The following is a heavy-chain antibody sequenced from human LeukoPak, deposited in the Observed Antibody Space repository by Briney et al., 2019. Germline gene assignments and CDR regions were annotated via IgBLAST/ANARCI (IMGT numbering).Heavy chain of an antibody. CDR3: ARRVRSADYRLDY. J-gene: IGHJ4*02. Sequence: PSETLSLTCAVYGGSFSGYYWSWIRQPPGKGLEWIGEINHSGNTQYNPSLKSRVTISLDASKSQFYLKLNSVTAADTAVYYCARRVRSADYRLDYWGQGTLVTVSS. CDR1: GGSFSGYY. V-gene: IGHV4-34*01. CDR2: INHSGNT. D-gene: IGHD4-11*01.